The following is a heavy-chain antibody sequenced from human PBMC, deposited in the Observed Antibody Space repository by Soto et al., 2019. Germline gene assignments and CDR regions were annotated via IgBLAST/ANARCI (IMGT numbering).Heavy chain of an antibody. CDR2: ISAYNGNT. V-gene: IGHV1-18*04. CDR1: VYTFTSYG. CDR3: ARDLRSRHRYSKYGGVNN. J-gene: IGHJ4*02. D-gene: IGHD3-16*01. Sequence: QVQLVQSGAEVKKPGASVKVSCKASVYTFTSYGISWVRQAPGQGLEWMGWISAYNGNTNYAQKLQGRVTMTTDTSTCTAYMELRSLRSDDTSVYYCARDLRSRHRYSKYGGVNNWCQRTLVTVTS.